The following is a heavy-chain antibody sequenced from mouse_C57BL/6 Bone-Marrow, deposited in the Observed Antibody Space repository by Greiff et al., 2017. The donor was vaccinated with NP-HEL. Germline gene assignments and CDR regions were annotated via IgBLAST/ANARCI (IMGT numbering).Heavy chain of an antibody. J-gene: IGHJ2*01. Sequence: VQLQQPGAELVRPGSSVKLSCKASGYTFTSYWMDWVKQRPGQGLEWIGNIYPSGSETNYNEKFKNKATLTVDKSSSTAYMQLSSLTSEDSAVYYCARSVLRYFDYWDQGTALTVSS. CDR2: IYPSGSET. CDR1: GYTFTSYW. CDR3: ARSVLRYFDY. V-gene: IGHV1-61*01. D-gene: IGHD1-1*01.